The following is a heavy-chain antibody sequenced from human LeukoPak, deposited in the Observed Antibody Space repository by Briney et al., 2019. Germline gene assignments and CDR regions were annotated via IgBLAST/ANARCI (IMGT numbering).Heavy chain of an antibody. D-gene: IGHD3-10*01. J-gene: IGHJ4*02. V-gene: IGHV3-21*01. CDR2: ISSSSSYI. CDR3: AGDRHTYYGSGSYYNPFDY. CDR1: GFTFSSYS. Sequence: GGSLRLSCAASGFTFSSYSMNWVRQAPGKGLEWVSSISSSSSYIYYADSVKGRFTISRDNAKNSLYLQMNSLRAEDTAVYYCAGDRHTYYGSGSYYNPFDYWGQGTLVTVSS.